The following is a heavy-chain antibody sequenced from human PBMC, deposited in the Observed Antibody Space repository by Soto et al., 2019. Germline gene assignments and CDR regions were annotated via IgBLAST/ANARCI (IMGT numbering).Heavy chain of an antibody. CDR3: ARDYRTSAGRHFDY. D-gene: IGHD3-16*02. CDR1: GGSLSRGTDS. V-gene: IGHV4-30-2*01. CDR2: IYNRGDT. J-gene: IGHJ4*02. Sequence: SLTCTVSGGSLSRGTDSWSWIRQAPGKAPEWIGYIYNRGDTYFNPSLKSRVAISIDRSKNQFSLKLNSVTAADTAVYFCARDYRTSAGRHFDYWGQGILVTVSS.